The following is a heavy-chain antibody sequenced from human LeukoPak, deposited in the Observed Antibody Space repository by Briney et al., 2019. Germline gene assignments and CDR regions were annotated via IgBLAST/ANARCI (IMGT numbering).Heavy chain of an antibody. Sequence: PSETLSLTCTVSGGSISSYYWSWIRQPPGKGLEWIGYTYYSGSTNYNPSLKSRVTISVDTSKNQFSLKLSSVTAADTAVYYCARSVRSGSYFDYWGQGTLVTVSS. CDR2: TYYSGST. D-gene: IGHD1-26*01. V-gene: IGHV4-59*08. J-gene: IGHJ4*02. CDR3: ARSVRSGSYFDY. CDR1: GGSISSYY.